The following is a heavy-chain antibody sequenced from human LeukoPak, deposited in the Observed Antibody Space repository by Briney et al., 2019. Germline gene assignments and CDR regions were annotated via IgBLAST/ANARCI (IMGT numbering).Heavy chain of an antibody. Sequence: ASVKVSCKASGYTFTGYYMHWVRQAPGQGLEWMGWINPNSGGTNYAQKFQGRVTMTRDTSISTAYMELSRLRSDDTAVYYCARDYYDSSGYYSYALCYAWGQGTLVTVSS. D-gene: IGHD3-22*01. CDR2: INPNSGGT. V-gene: IGHV1-2*02. J-gene: IGHJ5*02. CDR1: GYTFTGYY. CDR3: ARDYYDSSGYYSYALCYA.